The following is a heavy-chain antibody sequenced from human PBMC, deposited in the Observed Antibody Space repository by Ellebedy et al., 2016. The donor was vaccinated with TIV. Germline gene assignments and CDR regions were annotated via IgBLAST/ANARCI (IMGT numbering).Heavy chain of an antibody. D-gene: IGHD5-24*01. Sequence: GESLKISCAASGFTFSSYWMHWVRQAPGKGLVWVSRINSDGSSTSYADSVKGRFTISRDNAKNTLYLQMNSLRAEDTAVYYCARAIKGRWLPEYFQHWGQGTLVTVSS. V-gene: IGHV3-74*01. J-gene: IGHJ1*01. CDR2: INSDGSST. CDR1: GFTFSSYW. CDR3: ARAIKGRWLPEYFQH.